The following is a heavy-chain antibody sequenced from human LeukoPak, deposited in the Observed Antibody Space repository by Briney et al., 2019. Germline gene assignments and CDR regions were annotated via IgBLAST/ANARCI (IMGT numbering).Heavy chain of an antibody. CDR1: GGSFSGYY. D-gene: IGHD1-26*01. CDR3: ARERYSGSYRYFQH. CDR2: INHSGST. J-gene: IGHJ1*01. V-gene: IGHV4-34*01. Sequence: PSETLSLTCAVYGGSFSGYYWSWIRQPPGKGLEWIGEINHSGSTNYNPSLKSRVTISVDTSKNQFSLKLSSVTAADTAVYYCARERYSGSYRYFQHWGQGTLVTVSS.